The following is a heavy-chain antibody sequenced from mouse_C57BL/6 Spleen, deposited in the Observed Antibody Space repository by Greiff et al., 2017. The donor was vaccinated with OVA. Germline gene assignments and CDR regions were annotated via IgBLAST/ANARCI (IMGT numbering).Heavy chain of an antibody. CDR1: GYTFTSYW. CDR2: IYPGSGST. Sequence: QVQLQQSGAELVKPGASVKMSCKASGYTFTSYWITWVKQRPGQGLEWLGDIYPGSGSTNYNEKFKSKATLTVDTSSSTAYMQRSSLTSEDSAVYYCARGDAWFAYWGQGTLVTVSA. CDR3: ARGDAWFAY. V-gene: IGHV1-55*01. J-gene: IGHJ3*01. D-gene: IGHD3-3*01.